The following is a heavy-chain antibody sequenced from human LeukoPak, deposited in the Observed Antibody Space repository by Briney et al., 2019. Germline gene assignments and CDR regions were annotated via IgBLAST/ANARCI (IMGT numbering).Heavy chain of an antibody. Sequence: GASVKVSCKASGYTFTGYYMHWVRQAPGQGLEWMGWINPNSGGTNYAQKFQGRVTMTRDTSISTAYMELSRLRSDDTAVCYCARDSYCSSTSCYIYFDYWGQGTLVTVSS. V-gene: IGHV1-2*02. CDR3: ARDSYCSSTSCYIYFDY. J-gene: IGHJ4*02. D-gene: IGHD2-2*02. CDR2: INPNSGGT. CDR1: GYTFTGYY.